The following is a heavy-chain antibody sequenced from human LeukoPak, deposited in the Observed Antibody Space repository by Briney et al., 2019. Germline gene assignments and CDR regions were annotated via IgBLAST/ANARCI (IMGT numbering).Heavy chain of an antibody. J-gene: IGHJ6*04. V-gene: IGHV5-10-1*01. CDR1: GYSFTSYW. Sequence: GESLRISCKGSGYSFTSYWISWVRQMPGKGLEWMGRIDPSDSYTNYSPSFQGHVTTSADKSISTAYLQWSSLKASDTAMYYCAILVVPAAWTNYYYYYGMDVWGKGTTVTVSS. CDR2: IDPSDSYT. D-gene: IGHD2-2*01. CDR3: AILVVPAAWTNYYYYYGMDV.